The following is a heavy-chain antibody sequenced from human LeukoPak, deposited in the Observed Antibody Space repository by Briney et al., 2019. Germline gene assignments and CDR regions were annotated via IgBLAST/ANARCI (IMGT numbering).Heavy chain of an antibody. Sequence: ASVKVSCKTSGYTFTDYYIHWVRQAPGQGLDWMGWINPNSGDTTYAQKFQGRVTMTRDASISTAYMDLSRLTSDDTAVYYCARVYDKYSTSYDAFDIWGQGTMVTVSS. V-gene: IGHV1-2*02. CDR2: INPNSGDT. CDR3: ARVYDKYSTSYDAFDI. CDR1: GYTFTDYY. D-gene: IGHD6-6*01. J-gene: IGHJ3*02.